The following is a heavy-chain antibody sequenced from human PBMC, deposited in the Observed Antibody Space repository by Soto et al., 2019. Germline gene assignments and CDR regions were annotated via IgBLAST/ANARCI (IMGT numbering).Heavy chain of an antibody. J-gene: IGHJ4*02. D-gene: IGHD2-2*01. V-gene: IGHV3-30*04. CDR2: VSFDGNRQ. CDR1: GFTFSSFA. Sequence: QVQLVESGGGVVQPGKSLTLSCAASGFTFSSFAMHWVRQPPGKGLEWVAVVSFDGNRQYFSDSVKGRFTISRDNSKNTVALHMNSLRDDDSALYYCARRHREVPALIGDDFDYWGQGTLVTVSS. CDR3: ARRHREVPALIGDDFDY.